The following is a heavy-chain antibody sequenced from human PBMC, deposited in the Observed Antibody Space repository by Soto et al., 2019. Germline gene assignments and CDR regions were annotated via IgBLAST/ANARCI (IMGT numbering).Heavy chain of an antibody. V-gene: IGHV1-8*01. J-gene: IGHJ5*02. CDR3: ARAPPGITIFGVVILRWFDP. CDR2: MNPNSGNT. CDR1: GYTFTSYD. D-gene: IGHD3-3*01. Sequence: GASVKVSCKASGYTFTSYDINWVRQATGQGLEWMGWMNPNSGNTGYAQKFQGRVTMTRNTSISTAYMELSSLRSEDTAVYYCARAPPGITIFGVVILRWFDPWGPATLLTVSS.